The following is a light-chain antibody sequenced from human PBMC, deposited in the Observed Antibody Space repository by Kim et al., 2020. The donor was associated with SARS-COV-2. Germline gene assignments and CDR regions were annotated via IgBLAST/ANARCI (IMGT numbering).Light chain of an antibody. CDR3: QQYNNWPPRYT. CDR1: QSVSSD. CDR2: GAS. V-gene: IGKV3-15*01. J-gene: IGKJ2*01. Sequence: PGERATPSCGARQSVSSDLAWYQQKPGQAPSPLIYGASTRAAGIPARFSGSGSGTEFTLTISSLQSEDFAVYYCQQYNNWPPRYTFGQGTKREI.